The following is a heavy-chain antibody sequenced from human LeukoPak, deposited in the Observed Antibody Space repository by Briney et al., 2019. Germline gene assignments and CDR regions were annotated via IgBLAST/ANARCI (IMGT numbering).Heavy chain of an antibody. D-gene: IGHD6-13*01. CDR3: ASAPSHSSSWYFGWFDP. J-gene: IGHJ5*02. CDR2: IYSGGST. CDR1: GFTVSSNY. V-gene: IGHV3-66*01. Sequence: GGSLRLSCAASGFTVSSNYMSWVRQAPGKGLEWVSVIYSGGSTYYADSVKGRFTISRDNSKNTLYLQMNSLRAEDTAVYYCASAPSHSSSWYFGWFDPWGQGTLVTVSS.